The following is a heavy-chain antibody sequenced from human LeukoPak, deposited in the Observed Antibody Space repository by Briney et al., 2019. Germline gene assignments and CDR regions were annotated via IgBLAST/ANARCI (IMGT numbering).Heavy chain of an antibody. Sequence: GGSLRLSCAASGFTFSSYAMSWVRQAPGKGLEWVSAISDSGGSTYYADSVQGRFTISRDNSKNTLYLQKNILRAEDMAVYYCAKDGYDYYYYYMDVWGKGTTVTVSS. CDR3: AKDGYDYYYYYMDV. J-gene: IGHJ6*03. CDR1: GFTFSSYA. CDR2: ISDSGGST. V-gene: IGHV3-23*01. D-gene: IGHD1-1*01.